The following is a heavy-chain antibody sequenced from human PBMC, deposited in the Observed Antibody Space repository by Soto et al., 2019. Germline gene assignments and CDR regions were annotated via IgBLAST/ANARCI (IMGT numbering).Heavy chain of an antibody. D-gene: IGHD6-19*01. CDR1: GFILSNFG. CDR2: IWYDGSNE. Sequence: GGSLRLSCAASGFILSNFGMRWVRQAPGKGLEWVAVIWYDGSNEYYADSVKGRFTISKDNSKSTLYLQMNSLRAEDTAVYYCARDDIPGIAVSTYGMDVWGQGTTVTVSS. J-gene: IGHJ6*02. V-gene: IGHV3-33*01. CDR3: ARDDIPGIAVSTYGMDV.